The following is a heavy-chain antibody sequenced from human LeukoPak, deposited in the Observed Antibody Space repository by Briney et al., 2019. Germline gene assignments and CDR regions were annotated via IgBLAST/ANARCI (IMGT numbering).Heavy chain of an antibody. CDR3: ARSHYQPLLYLY. J-gene: IGHJ4*02. D-gene: IGHD2-2*02. CDR2: IHYSGIT. Sequence: KPSETLSLTCTVSGGSITSSGYYWGWIRQPPGKGLEWIASIHYSGITYYNPSLKSRVTISVDTSKNQLSLKLSSVTAADTAVYYCARSHYQPLLYLYWGQGTLVTVSS. V-gene: IGHV4-39*01. CDR1: GGSITSSGYY.